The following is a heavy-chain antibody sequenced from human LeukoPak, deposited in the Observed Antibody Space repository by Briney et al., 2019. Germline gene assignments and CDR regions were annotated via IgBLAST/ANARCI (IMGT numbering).Heavy chain of an antibody. CDR2: IYHSGSI. D-gene: IGHD3-16*01. Sequence: PSETLSLTCTVSGYSITSGYYWGWIRQPPGKGLEWIGSIYHSGSIYYYPSLRSRVTISVDTSKNQFSLKLSSVTAADTAVYYCARDAVGDNWFDPWGQGTLVTVSS. V-gene: IGHV4-38-2*02. CDR3: ARDAVGDNWFDP. CDR1: GYSITSGYY. J-gene: IGHJ5*02.